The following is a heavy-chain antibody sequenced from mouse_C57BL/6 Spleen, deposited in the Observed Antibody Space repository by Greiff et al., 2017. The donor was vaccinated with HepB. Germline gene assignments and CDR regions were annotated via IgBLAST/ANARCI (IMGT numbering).Heavy chain of an antibody. J-gene: IGHJ2*01. CDR3: ARWAYYSILRWDQGDYFDY. Sequence: EVQRVESGGDLVKPGGSLKLSCAASGFTFSSYGMSWVRQTPDKRLEWVATISSGGSYTYYPDSVKGRFTISRDNAKNTLYLQMSSLKYEDTAMYYCARWAYYSILRWDQGDYFDYWGQGTTLTVSS. V-gene: IGHV5-6*01. CDR2: ISSGGSYT. CDR1: GFTFSSYG. D-gene: IGHD2-5*01.